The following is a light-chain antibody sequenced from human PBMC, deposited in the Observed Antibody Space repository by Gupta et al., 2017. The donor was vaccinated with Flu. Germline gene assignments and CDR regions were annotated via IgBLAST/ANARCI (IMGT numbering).Light chain of an antibody. J-gene: IGKJ2*02. Sequence: EIVMTQSPATLSVSPGERATLSCRASQSVSSNLAWYKQKPGQAPRLLIYGASTRATGIPARFSGSGSGTEFTLTISSRQSEDFAVYYCQQYNNWPWGTFGQGTKLEIK. CDR1: QSVSSN. CDR3: QQYNNWPWGT. CDR2: GAS. V-gene: IGKV3-15*01.